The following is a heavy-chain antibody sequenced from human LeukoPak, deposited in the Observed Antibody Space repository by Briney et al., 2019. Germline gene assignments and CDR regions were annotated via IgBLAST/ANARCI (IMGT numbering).Heavy chain of an antibody. CDR1: GFTFSDYY. J-gene: IGHJ4*02. V-gene: IGHV3-11*04. D-gene: IGHD3-22*01. Sequence: GGSLRLSCAASGFTFSDYYMSWIRQAPGKGLEWVSYISSSGSTIYYADSVKGRFTISRDNAKNSLYLQMNSLRAEDTAVYYCARVPVVVITTPPDYWGQGTLVTVSS. CDR2: ISSSGSTI. CDR3: ARVPVVVITTPPDY.